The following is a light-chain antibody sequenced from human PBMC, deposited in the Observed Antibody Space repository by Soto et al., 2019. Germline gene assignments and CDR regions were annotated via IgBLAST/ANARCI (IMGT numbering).Light chain of an antibody. Sequence: DIQMTQSPSSLAASVGDRVTITCRASQGIRDYLVWYQQKPGQPPKPLIYSASTLDSGVPSRFSGSGSGTHFTLTISSLQPEDVGTYYCQQSKTAPLTFGGGTRVEL. V-gene: IGKV1-27*01. J-gene: IGKJ4*01. CDR2: SAS. CDR1: QGIRDY. CDR3: QQSKTAPLT.